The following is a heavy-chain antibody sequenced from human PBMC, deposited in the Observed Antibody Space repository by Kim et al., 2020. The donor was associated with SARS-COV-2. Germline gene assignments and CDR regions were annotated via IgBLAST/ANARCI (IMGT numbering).Heavy chain of an antibody. CDR1: GYTFTGYY. CDR3: ARDLASGWHDY. Sequence: ASVKVSCKASGYTFTGYYMHWVRQAPGQGLEWMGRINPNSGGTNYAQKFQGRVTMTRDTSISTAYMELSRLRSDDTAVHYCARDLASGWHDYWGQGTLVTVSS. D-gene: IGHD6-19*01. CDR2: INPNSGGT. J-gene: IGHJ4*02. V-gene: IGHV1-2*06.